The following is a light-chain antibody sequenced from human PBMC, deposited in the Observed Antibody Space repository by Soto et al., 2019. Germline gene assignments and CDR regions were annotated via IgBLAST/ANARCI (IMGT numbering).Light chain of an antibody. V-gene: IGKV1-5*01. CDR2: DAS. CDR3: QQYNSYLLT. Sequence: DIQMTQSPSTLSASVGDRVTITCRASQSISSWLAWCQQKPGKAPKLLIYDASSLESGVPSRFSGSGSGTEFTLTISSLQPDDFATYYCQQYNSYLLTFGQGTKVEIK. J-gene: IGKJ1*01. CDR1: QSISSW.